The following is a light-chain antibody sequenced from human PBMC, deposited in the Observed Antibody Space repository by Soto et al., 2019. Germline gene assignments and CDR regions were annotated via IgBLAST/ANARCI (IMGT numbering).Light chain of an antibody. J-gene: IGKJ2*01. Sequence: EIVLTQSPGTLSLSPGERATLSCRASQSISSDYLAWYQQKPGQAPRLLIYGASSRATGIPDRFSGSESGTDLTLTISRMEPEEFAVYYCQQYGRSPRTFGQGTKLEIQ. V-gene: IGKV3-20*01. CDR3: QQYGRSPRT. CDR1: QSISSDY. CDR2: GAS.